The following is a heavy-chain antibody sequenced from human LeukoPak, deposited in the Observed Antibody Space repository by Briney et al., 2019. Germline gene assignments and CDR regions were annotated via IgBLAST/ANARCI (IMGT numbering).Heavy chain of an antibody. CDR2: ISYDGSNK. V-gene: IGHV3-30-3*01. CDR3: ARVEAYSNADY. D-gene: IGHD5-12*01. J-gene: IGHJ4*02. CDR1: GFIFSNYA. Sequence: PGGSLRLSCAASGFIFSNYAIHWVRQAPGKGLEWVALISYDGSNKYYADSVEGRFTISRDNSKNTLYLQMNSLRAEDTAVYYCARVEAYSNADYWGQGTLVTVSS.